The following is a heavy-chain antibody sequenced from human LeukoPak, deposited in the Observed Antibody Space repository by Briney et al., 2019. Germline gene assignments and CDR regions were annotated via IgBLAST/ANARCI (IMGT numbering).Heavy chain of an antibody. V-gene: IGHV3-23*01. CDR1: GFTFSRYA. J-gene: IGHJ4*02. D-gene: IGHD3-22*01. Sequence: GGSLRLSCKASGFTFSRYAMSWVRQAPGKGLEWVSTISGTGGNTYYADSVKGRFTISRDNSKNTMYLQMNSLRAEDTAVYYCAKFQANYYDSSGYGCFDYWGQGTLVTVSS. CDR3: AKFQANYYDSSGYGCFDY. CDR2: ISGTGGNT.